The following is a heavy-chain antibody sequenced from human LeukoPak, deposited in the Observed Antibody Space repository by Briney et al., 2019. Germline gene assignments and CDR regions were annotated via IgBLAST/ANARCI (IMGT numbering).Heavy chain of an antibody. CDR2: INPSGGST. D-gene: IGHD3-22*01. CDR1: GYTFTSYY. CDR3: ARGNLHVYYYDSSGYYKGDFDY. V-gene: IGHV1-46*01. Sequence: GASVKVSCKASGYTFTSYYMHWVRQAPGQGLEWMEIINPSGGSTSYAQKFQGRVTMTRDMSTSTVYMELSSLRSEDTAVYYCARGNLHVYYYDSSGYYKGDFDYWGQGTLVTVSS. J-gene: IGHJ4*02.